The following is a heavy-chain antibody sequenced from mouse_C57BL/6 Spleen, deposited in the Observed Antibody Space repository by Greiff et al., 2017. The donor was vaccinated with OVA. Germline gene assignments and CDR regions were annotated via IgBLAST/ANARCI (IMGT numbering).Heavy chain of an antibody. D-gene: IGHD6-1*01. CDR1: GFTFSSYA. V-gene: IGHV5-4*01. Sequence: VHLVESGGGLVKPGGSLKLSCAASGFTFSSYAMSWVRQTPEKRLEWVATISDGGSYTYYPDNVKGRFTISRDNAKNNLYLQMSHLKSEDTAMYYCASSSFAYWGQGTLVTVSA. CDR3: ASSSFAY. J-gene: IGHJ3*01. CDR2: ISDGGSYT.